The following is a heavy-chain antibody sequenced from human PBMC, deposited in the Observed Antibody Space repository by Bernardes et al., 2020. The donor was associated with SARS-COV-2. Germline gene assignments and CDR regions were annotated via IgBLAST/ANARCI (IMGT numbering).Heavy chain of an antibody. Sequence: SETLSLTCTVSVGSINTYYCTCIRQPPGKVLEWIGFIYYFGSTNYNPSLKSRVTISVDTPKNQFSLKLISVTAADTAVYYCARTRIAVAGTNFDYWGQGALVTVSS. CDR2: IYYFGST. J-gene: IGHJ4*02. V-gene: IGHV4-59*01. CDR3: ARTRIAVAGTNFDY. D-gene: IGHD6-19*01. CDR1: VGSINTYY.